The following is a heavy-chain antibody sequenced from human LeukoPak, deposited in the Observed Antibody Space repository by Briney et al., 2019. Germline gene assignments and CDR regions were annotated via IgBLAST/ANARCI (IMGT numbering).Heavy chain of an antibody. CDR3: TRARGYSYGSADYYFDY. V-gene: IGHV3-49*04. CDR1: GFTFGDYA. Sequence: PGGPLRLSCTGSGFTFGDYAMSWVRQAPGKGLEWVGFIRSNTYGGTTEYAASVKGRFTISRNDSKSIGYLQMNSLKTEDTAVYYCTRARGYSYGSADYYFDYWGQGTLVTVSS. J-gene: IGHJ4*02. D-gene: IGHD5-18*01. CDR2: IRSNTYGGTT.